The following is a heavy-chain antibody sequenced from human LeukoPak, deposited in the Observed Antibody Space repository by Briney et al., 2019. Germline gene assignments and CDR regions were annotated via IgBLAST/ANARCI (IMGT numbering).Heavy chain of an antibody. V-gene: IGHV4-39*01. CDR1: GGSISSSNYY. CDR3: DRHDYYDFVTGHFDP. CDR2: IYYSGNT. D-gene: IGHD3-3*01. Sequence: SETLSLACTVSGGSISSSNYYWGWIRQPPGNGLEWIGSIYYSGNTYYNQSLKSRVTISVDTSKNHFSLNLNSETAVYTAMYYCDRHDYYDFVTGHFDPWGQGTLVTVSS. J-gene: IGHJ5*02.